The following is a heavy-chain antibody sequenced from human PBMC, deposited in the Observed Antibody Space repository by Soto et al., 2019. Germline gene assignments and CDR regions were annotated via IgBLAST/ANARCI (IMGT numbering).Heavy chain of an antibody. CDR3: ARERYSSSSWAVFGY. J-gene: IGHJ4*02. Sequence: QVQLVQSGAEVKKPGSLVKVSCKASGGTFSSYAISWVRQAPGQGLEWMGGIIPIFGTANYAQKFQGRVTITADESTSTAYMELSNLRSEDTAVYYCARERYSSSSWAVFGYWGQGTLVTVSS. CDR1: GGTFSSYA. D-gene: IGHD6-6*01. CDR2: IIPIFGTA. V-gene: IGHV1-69*12.